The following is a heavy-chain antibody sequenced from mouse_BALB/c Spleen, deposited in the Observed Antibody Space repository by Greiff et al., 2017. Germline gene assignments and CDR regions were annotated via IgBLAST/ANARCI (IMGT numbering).Heavy chain of an antibody. CDR1: GFTFSSFG. D-gene: IGHD1-1*01. CDR3: ARAYYGSSPDY. J-gene: IGHJ2*01. CDR2: ISSGSSTI. Sequence: EVQVVESGGGLVQPGGSRKLSCAASGFTFSSFGMHWVRQAPEKGLEWVAYISSGSSTIYYADTVKGRFTISRDNPKNTLFLQMTSLRSEDTAMYYCARAYYGSSPDYWGQGTTLTVSS. V-gene: IGHV5-17*02.